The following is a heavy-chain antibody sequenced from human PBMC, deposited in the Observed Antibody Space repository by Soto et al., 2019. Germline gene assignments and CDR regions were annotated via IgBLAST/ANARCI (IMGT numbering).Heavy chain of an antibody. Sequence: GGSLRLSCAGSGFTFSTYEMNWVRQAPGKGLEWVSAISGSGGSTYYADSVKGRFTISRDNSKNTLYLQMNSPRAEDTAVYYCAKDTHYDFWSGWFDPWGQGTLVTVSS. CDR2: ISGSGGST. CDR1: GFTFSTYE. V-gene: IGHV3-23*01. D-gene: IGHD3-3*01. J-gene: IGHJ5*02. CDR3: AKDTHYDFWSGWFDP.